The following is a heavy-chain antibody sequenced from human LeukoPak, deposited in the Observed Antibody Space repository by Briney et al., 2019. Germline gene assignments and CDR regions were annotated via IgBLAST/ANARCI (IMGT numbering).Heavy chain of an antibody. CDR3: ARGSLGREVSAFFKN. CDR2: IYTTGST. Sequence: IPSETLSLTCTVSGVSITSYYWTWIRQPAGKGLEWIGRIYTTGSTNYNPSLKSRVTISVDTSENQFSLRLSSVTAADTAVYYCARGSLGREVSAFFKNWGQGILVTVSS. D-gene: IGHD5/OR15-5a*01. CDR1: GVSITSYY. V-gene: IGHV4-4*07. J-gene: IGHJ4*02.